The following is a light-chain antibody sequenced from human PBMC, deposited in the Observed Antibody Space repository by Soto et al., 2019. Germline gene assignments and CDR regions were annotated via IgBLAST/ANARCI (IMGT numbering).Light chain of an antibody. Sequence: ELVLTQSPGTLSLSPGDRATVSCRASQTISRNYLVWYQKKPGQAPRLLIYGASTRATGIPDRFTGSGSGTDFTLTTTRLEQEDVLVYYCQQYGDYVPWTFGQGTKVDIK. V-gene: IGKV3-20*01. CDR1: QTISRNY. CDR3: QQYGDYVPWT. J-gene: IGKJ1*01. CDR2: GAS.